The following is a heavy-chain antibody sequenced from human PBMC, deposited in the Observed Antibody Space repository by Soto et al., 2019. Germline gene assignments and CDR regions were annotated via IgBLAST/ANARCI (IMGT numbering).Heavy chain of an antibody. J-gene: IGHJ5*02. CDR2: INHVGGT. CDR1: GGFLSESY. CDR3: VRIRYQLPSSVLWLDP. V-gene: IGHV4-34*01. Sequence: SETLSLTCAVYGGFLSESYWTWIRQPPGKGLEWIGEINHVGGTNYNPSLKSRVTMSVDTSQNQFSLRLISVTAADTAMCFCVRIRYQLPSSVLWLDPWGQGTPVTVS. D-gene: IGHD3-16*01.